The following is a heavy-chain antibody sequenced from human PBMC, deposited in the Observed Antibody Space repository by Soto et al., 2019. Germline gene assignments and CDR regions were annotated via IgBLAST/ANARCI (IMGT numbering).Heavy chain of an antibody. CDR1: GGSISSGTYY. J-gene: IGHJ4*02. CDR3: ASAIKYDFWSGPYYFEF. CDR2: IYYRGST. Sequence: SETLSLTCTVSGGSISSGTYYWSWIRQHPGKGLEWIGYIYYRGSTYYNPSLKSRVTISVDTSKNQFSLRLSSVTAADTAVYYCASAIKYDFWSGPYYFEFWGQGTLVTVSS. D-gene: IGHD3-3*01. V-gene: IGHV4-31*03.